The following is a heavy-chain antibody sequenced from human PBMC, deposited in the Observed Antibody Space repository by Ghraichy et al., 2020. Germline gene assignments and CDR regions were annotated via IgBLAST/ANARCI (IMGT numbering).Heavy chain of an antibody. V-gene: IGHV3-21*01. CDR2: ISSSSSYI. Sequence: GGSLRLSCTASGFTFSSYSMNWVRQAPGKGLEWVSSISSSSSYIYYADSVKGRFTISRDNAKNSLYLQMNSLRAEDTAVYYCAREGEQWLVFGTYYYYGMDVWGQGTTVTVSS. J-gene: IGHJ6*02. CDR3: AREGEQWLVFGTYYYYGMDV. D-gene: IGHD6-19*01. CDR1: GFTFSSYS.